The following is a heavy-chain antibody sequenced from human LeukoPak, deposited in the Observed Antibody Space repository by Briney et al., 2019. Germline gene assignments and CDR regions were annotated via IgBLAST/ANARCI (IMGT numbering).Heavy chain of an antibody. V-gene: IGHV3-43*01. CDR3: AKAANSGSHHYYFDY. Sequence: GGSLRLSCAASGFTFDDYTMHWVRQAPGKGLEWVSLISWDGGSTYYADSVKGRFTISRDNSKNSLYLQMNSLRTEDTALYYCAKAANSGSHHYYFDYWGQGTLVTVSS. CDR1: GFTFDDYT. CDR2: ISWDGGST. D-gene: IGHD1-26*01. J-gene: IGHJ4*02.